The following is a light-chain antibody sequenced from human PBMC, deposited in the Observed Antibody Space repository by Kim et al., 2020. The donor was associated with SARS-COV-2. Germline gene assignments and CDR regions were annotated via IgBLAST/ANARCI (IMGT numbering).Light chain of an antibody. CDR3: QTWDSTTVI. CDR1: KLGETY. V-gene: IGLV3-1*01. J-gene: IGLJ2*01. Sequence: SYELTQPPSVSVSPGQTARITCSGDKLGETYTSWYQHKSGQSPVVVIYQDNKRPSGMTERFSGSSSGNTATLTISGTQPMDEADYYCQTWDSTTVIFGGG. CDR2: QDN.